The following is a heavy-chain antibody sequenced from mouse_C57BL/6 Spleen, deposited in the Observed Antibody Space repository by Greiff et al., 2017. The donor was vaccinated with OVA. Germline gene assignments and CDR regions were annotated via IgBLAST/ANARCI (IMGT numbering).Heavy chain of an antibody. Sequence: EVQLQQSGAELVRPGASVKLSCTASGFNIKDDYMHWVKQRPEQGLEWIGWIDPENGDTEYASKFQGKATITADTSSNTAYLQLSSLTSEDTAVYDCTRDYSNYERAMDYWGQGTSVTVSS. CDR1: GFNIKDDY. CDR2: IDPENGDT. D-gene: IGHD2-5*01. J-gene: IGHJ4*01. V-gene: IGHV14-4*01. CDR3: TRDYSNYERAMDY.